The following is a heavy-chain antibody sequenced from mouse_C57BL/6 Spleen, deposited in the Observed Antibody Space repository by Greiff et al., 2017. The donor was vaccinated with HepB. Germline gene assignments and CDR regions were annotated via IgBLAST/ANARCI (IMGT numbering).Heavy chain of an antibody. Sequence: EVQVVESGGGLVQPGGSLKLSCAASGFTFSDYYMYWVRQTPEKRLEWVAYISNGGGSTYYPDTVKGRFTISRDNAKNTLYLQMSRLKSEDTAMYYCARKENYDAMDYWGQGTSVTVSS. J-gene: IGHJ4*01. CDR2: ISNGGGST. CDR1: GFTFSDYY. V-gene: IGHV5-12*01. CDR3: ARKENYDAMDY.